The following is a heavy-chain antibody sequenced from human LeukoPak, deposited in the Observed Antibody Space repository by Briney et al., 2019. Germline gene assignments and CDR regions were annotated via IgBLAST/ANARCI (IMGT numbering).Heavy chain of an antibody. CDR3: ARVIGGYSYGYPDY. J-gene: IGHJ4*02. CDR1: GFTFSSYW. D-gene: IGHD5-18*01. Sequence: GGSLRLSCAASGFTFSSYWMHWVRQAPGKGLVWFSRINSDGSSTSYADSVKGRFTISRDNAKNTLYLQMNSLRAEDTAVYYCARVIGGYSYGYPDYWGQGTLVTVSS. CDR2: INSDGSST. V-gene: IGHV3-74*01.